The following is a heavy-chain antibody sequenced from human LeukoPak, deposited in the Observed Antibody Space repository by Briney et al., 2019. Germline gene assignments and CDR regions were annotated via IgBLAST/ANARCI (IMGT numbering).Heavy chain of an antibody. D-gene: IGHD2-2*01. CDR1: GYTFTGCY. V-gene: IGHV1-2*06. Sequence: ASVKVSCKASGYTFTGCYMHWVRQAPGQGLEWMGRINPNSGGTNYAQKFQGRVTMTRDTSISTAYMELSRLRSDDTAVYYCARESGPDIAVVPAAMMYYYYMDVWGKGTTVTVSS. J-gene: IGHJ6*03. CDR2: INPNSGGT. CDR3: ARESGPDIAVVPAAMMYYYYMDV.